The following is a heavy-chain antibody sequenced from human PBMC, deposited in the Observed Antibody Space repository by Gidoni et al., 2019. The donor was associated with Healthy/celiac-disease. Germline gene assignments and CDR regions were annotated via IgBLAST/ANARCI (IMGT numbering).Heavy chain of an antibody. CDR3: ARDGGYNWNPSDAFDI. D-gene: IGHD1-20*01. J-gene: IGHJ3*02. CDR2: SSSSSSYI. V-gene: IGHV3-21*01. Sequence: EVQLVESGGGLVKPGGSLRLSCAASGFTFSSYSMNWVRQAPGKGLEWVSSSSSSSSYIYYADSVKGRFTISRDNAKNSLYLQMNSLRAEDTAVYYCARDGGYNWNPSDAFDIWGQGTMVTVSS. CDR1: GFTFSSYS.